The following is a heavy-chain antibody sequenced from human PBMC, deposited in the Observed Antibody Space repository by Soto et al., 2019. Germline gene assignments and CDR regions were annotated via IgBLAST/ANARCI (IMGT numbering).Heavy chain of an antibody. Sequence: QVQLVESGGGVVQPGRSLRLSCAASGFTLSSYTIHWVRQAPGKGLEWVALISYDGSTKYYADSVKDRFMSSRDNSKNTLYLQMDSLSTEDTAVYYCARSREWLSNALDIRGQGTMVSVSS. J-gene: IGHJ3*02. CDR2: ISYDGSTK. D-gene: IGHD3-3*01. V-gene: IGHV3-30-3*01. CDR1: GFTLSSYT. CDR3: ARSREWLSNALDI.